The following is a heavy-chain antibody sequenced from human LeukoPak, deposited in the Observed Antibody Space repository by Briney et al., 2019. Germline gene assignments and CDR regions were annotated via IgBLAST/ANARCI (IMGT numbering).Heavy chain of an antibody. Sequence: GGSLRLSCVASGFTFKNCAMSWVRQAPGKGLEWVSGINYSGGHKYYADSAKGRFTISRDSSKNTLSLQMNSLTTEDTAVYYCAKDDSMTLDHFDYWGQGALVIVSS. CDR1: GFTFKNCA. J-gene: IGHJ4*02. CDR3: AKDDSMTLDHFDY. V-gene: IGHV3-23*01. CDR2: INYSGGHK. D-gene: IGHD4-11*01.